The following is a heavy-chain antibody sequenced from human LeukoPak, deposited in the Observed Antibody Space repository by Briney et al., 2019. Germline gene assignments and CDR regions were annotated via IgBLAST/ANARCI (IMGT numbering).Heavy chain of an antibody. CDR2: ISSSSSYI. D-gene: IGHD1-26*01. V-gene: IGHV3-21*01. J-gene: IGHJ3*02. CDR1: GFTFSSYS. CDR3: ARDRAPGSWQGALDI. Sequence: PGGSLRLSCAASGFTFSSYSMNWVRQAPGKGLEWVSSISSSSSYIYYADSVKGRFTISRDNAENSLFLQMNSLRAEDTAVYYCARDRAPGSWQGALDIWGQGTMVTVSS.